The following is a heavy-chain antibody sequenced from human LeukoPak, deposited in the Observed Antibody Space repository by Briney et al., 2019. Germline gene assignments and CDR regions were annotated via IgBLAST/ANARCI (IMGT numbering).Heavy chain of an antibody. CDR3: LSGDCVLGSVFDDSDGMDV. CDR1: GFIFRTYA. V-gene: IGHV3-23*01. J-gene: IGHJ6*02. Sequence: GESLRLSCGTSGFIFRTYAMTWVRQAPGKGLEWVSTITDIGDRAFYIDSVRGRFTISRDDSKDTLYLQMNSLRAEDTAVYYRLSGDCVLGSVFDDSDGMDVWGLGTTVTVFS. D-gene: IGHD2-21*02. CDR2: ITDIGDRA.